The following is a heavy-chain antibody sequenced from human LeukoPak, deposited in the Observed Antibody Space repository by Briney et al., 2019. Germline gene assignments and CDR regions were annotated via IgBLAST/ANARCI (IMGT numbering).Heavy chain of an antibody. CDR2: ISGVHNYI. CDR3: ARDPFWRGPPSWFDY. Sequence: GGSLRLSCAASGFNFSNFGMTWVRQAPGQGLEWVSSISGVHNYIYYADSVRGRFTISRDNDKKSVFLQMNDLRAEDTALYYCARDPFWRGPPSWFDYWGQGARVTVSS. CDR1: GFNFSNFG. D-gene: IGHD3-3*01. V-gene: IGHV3-21*01. J-gene: IGHJ4*02.